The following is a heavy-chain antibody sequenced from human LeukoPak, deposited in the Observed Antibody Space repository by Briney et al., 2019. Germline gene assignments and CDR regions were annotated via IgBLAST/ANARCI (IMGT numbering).Heavy chain of an antibody. CDR1: GYTFTSYG. D-gene: IGHD3-22*01. V-gene: IGHV1-46*01. J-gene: IGHJ4*02. CDR3: ARTYDSSGYDRRYFDY. Sequence: ASVKVSCKASGYTFTSYGISWVRQAPGQGLEWMGIINPSGGSTSYAQKFQDRLTMTRDTSTSTVYMELSSLRSEDTAVYYCARTYDSSGYDRRYFDYWGQGTLVTVSS. CDR2: INPSGGST.